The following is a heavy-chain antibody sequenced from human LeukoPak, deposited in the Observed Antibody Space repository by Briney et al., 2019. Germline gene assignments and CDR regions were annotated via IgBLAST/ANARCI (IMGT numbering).Heavy chain of an antibody. Sequence: SETLSLTCTVSGYSISRGYYWGWIRQPPGKGLEWIGSIYHTGNTYSNPPLKSRVTISVDTSKNQFSLKLNSVTAADTAVYYCARYNPSGYDLGYWGQGSLVTVSS. V-gene: IGHV4-38-2*02. CDR3: ARYNPSGYDLGY. CDR2: IYHTGNT. CDR1: GYSISRGYY. J-gene: IGHJ4*02. D-gene: IGHD5-12*01.